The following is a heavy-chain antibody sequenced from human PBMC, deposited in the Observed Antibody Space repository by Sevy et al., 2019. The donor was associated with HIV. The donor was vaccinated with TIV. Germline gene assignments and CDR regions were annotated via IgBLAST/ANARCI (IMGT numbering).Heavy chain of an antibody. Sequence: GGSLRLSCAASGFTFSSYGMSWVRQAPGKGLEWVSAISGSGGSTYYADSVKGRFTISRDNSKNTLYLQMNSLRAEDTAVYYCAKDLRGRPWCFDYWGQGTLVTVSS. D-gene: IGHD2-8*01. J-gene: IGHJ4*02. V-gene: IGHV3-23*01. CDR2: ISGSGGST. CDR1: GFTFSSYG. CDR3: AKDLRGRPWCFDY.